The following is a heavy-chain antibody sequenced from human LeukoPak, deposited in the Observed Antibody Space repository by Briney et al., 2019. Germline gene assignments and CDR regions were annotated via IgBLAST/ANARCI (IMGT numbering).Heavy chain of an antibody. V-gene: IGHV4-30-2*01. CDR3: ARDPYDSWRAGAFDI. CDR1: GGSISSGGYY. CDR2: IYHSGST. J-gene: IGHJ3*02. D-gene: IGHD3-3*01. Sequence: SETLSLTCTVSGGSISSGGYYWSWIRQPPGKGLEGIGYIYHSGSTYYNPSLKSRVTISVDRSKNQFSLKLSSVTAADTAVYYCARDPYDSWRAGAFDIWGQGTMVTVSS.